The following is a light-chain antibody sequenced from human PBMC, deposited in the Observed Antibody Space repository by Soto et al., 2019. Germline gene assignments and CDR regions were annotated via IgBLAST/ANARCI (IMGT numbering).Light chain of an antibody. J-gene: IGKJ2*01. CDR3: QQYGTPPYT. V-gene: IGKV3-20*01. CDR1: QSVRSSY. CDR2: GPS. Sequence: EIVLTQSPAILSLSPGEGVTLSCRASQSVRSSYVAWYQQKPGQAPRLLIYGPSIRAAGIPDRFSGSGSGTDFTLTISRLESEDFAVYYCQQYGTPPYTFGQGTKLEIK.